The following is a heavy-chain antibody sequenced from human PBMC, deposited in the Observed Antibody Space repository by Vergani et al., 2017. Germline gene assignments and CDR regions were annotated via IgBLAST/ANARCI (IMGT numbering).Heavy chain of an antibody. CDR2: IWSDGSIK. CDR1: GFTFSTYG. J-gene: IGHJ4*02. Sequence: QVQLVESGGGVVQPGRSLRLSCAASGFTFSTYGMHWVRQAPGKGLEWVAIIWSDGSIKYFADSVKGRFTISRDNSKNTLYLQMNSLRAEDTAVYYCARDIGEKGFDYWGQGTLVTVSS. CDR3: ARDIGEKGFDY. D-gene: IGHD3-10*01. V-gene: IGHV3-33*01.